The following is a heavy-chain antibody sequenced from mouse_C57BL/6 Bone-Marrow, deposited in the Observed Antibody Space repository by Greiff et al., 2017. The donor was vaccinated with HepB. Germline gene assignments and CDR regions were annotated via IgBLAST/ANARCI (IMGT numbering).Heavy chain of an antibody. CDR2: IDPENGDT. D-gene: IGHD1-2*01. V-gene: IGHV14-4*01. CDR1: GFNIKDDY. J-gene: IGHJ3*01. CDR3: TTGYYFLY. Sequence: EVQLQQSGAELVRPGASVKLSCTASGFNIKDDYMHWVKQRPEQGLEWIGWIDPENGDTEYASKFQGKATITADTSSNTAYLQLSSLTSEDTAVYYCTTGYYFLYWGQGTLVTVSA.